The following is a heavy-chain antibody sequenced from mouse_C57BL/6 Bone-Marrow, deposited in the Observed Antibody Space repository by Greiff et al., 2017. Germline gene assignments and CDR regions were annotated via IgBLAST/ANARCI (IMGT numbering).Heavy chain of an antibody. CDR1: GYTFTDYE. V-gene: IGHV1-15*01. D-gene: IGHD1-1*01. J-gene: IGHJ2*01. Sequence: QVQLQQSGAELVRPGASVTLSCKASGYTFTDYEMHWVKQTPVHGLEWIGAIDPETGGTAYNQKFKGKAILTADKSSSTAYMELRSLTSEDSAVYYCTRDYGSSHPYYFDYWGQGTTLTVSS. CDR2: IDPETGGT. CDR3: TRDYGSSHPYYFDY.